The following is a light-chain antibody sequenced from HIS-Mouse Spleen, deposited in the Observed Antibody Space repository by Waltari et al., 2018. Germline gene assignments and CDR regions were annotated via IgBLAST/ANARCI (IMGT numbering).Light chain of an antibody. Sequence: SYELTQPPSVSVSPGQTARITCSGDAFPKTYAYWYQQKSGQAPVLVIYEDSKRPPGIPERFSGSSSGTMATLTISGAQVEDEADYYCYSTDSSGNHRVFGGGTKLTVL. V-gene: IGLV3-10*01. CDR2: EDS. CDR1: AFPKTY. J-gene: IGLJ2*01. CDR3: YSTDSSGNHRV.